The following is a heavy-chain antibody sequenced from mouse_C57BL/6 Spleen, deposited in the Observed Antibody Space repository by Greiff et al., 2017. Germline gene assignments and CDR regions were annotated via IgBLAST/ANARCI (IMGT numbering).Heavy chain of an antibody. V-gene: IGHV14-4*01. D-gene: IGHD1-1*01. Sequence: VQLKQSGAELVRPGASVKLSCTASGFNIKDDYMHWVKQRPEQGLEWIGWIDPENGDTEYASKFQGKATITADTSSNTAYLQLSSLTSEDTAVYYCTTIHYYGSSSFAYWGQGTLVTVSA. CDR3: TTIHYYGSSSFAY. CDR1: GFNIKDDY. J-gene: IGHJ3*01. CDR2: IDPENGDT.